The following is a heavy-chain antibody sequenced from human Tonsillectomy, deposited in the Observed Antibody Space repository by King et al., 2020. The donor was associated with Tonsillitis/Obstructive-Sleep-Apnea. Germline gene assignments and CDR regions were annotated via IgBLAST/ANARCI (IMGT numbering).Heavy chain of an antibody. Sequence: VQLQQWCAGLLKPSETLSLTCAVYGGSFNGYYWSWIRQPPGKGLEWIGEINHSGSTNYNPSLKSRVTISVDTSKNQFSLKLSSVTAADTAVYYCARGTGEDIVLVPAAIHFDYWGQGTLVTVSS. CDR3: ARGTGEDIVLVPAAIHFDY. D-gene: IGHD2-2*02. CDR1: GGSFNGYY. J-gene: IGHJ4*02. V-gene: IGHV4-34*01. CDR2: INHSGST.